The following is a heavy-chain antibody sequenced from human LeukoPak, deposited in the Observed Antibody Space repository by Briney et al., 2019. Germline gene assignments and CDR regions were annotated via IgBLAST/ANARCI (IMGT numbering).Heavy chain of an antibody. CDR3: ARPARLYCSGGSCYAGYYGMDV. D-gene: IGHD2-15*01. V-gene: IGHV3-30*02. Sequence: AGGSLRLSCAASGFTFSRYGMHWVRQAPGKGPEWVAFIRYDGSNKYYADSVRGRFTISRDNSKNTLYLQMNSLRAEDTAVYYCARPARLYCSGGSCYAGYYGMDVWGQGTTVTVSS. CDR1: GFTFSRYG. CDR2: IRYDGSNK. J-gene: IGHJ6*02.